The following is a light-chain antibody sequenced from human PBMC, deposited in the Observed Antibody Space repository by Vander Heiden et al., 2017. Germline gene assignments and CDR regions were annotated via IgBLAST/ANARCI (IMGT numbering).Light chain of an antibody. V-gene: IGKV2-28*01. Sequence: DIVMTQSPLSLPVTPGEPASISCRSSQSLLHSNGYNYLDWYLQKPGQSPQLLIYLGSNRASGVPDRFSDNGSGTDFTLKVSRGEGEDVGVYYCRQDLQTPWTFGQGTKVEIK. CDR1: QSLLHSNGYNY. CDR2: LGS. J-gene: IGKJ1*01. CDR3: RQDLQTPWT.